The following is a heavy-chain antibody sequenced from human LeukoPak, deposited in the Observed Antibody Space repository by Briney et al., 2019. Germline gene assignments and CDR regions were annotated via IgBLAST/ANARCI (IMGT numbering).Heavy chain of an antibody. D-gene: IGHD3-16*02. CDR1: GGSVSSGSYY. V-gene: IGHV4-61*01. J-gene: IGHJ4*02. Sequence: SETLSLTCTVSGGSVSSGSYYWSWIRQPPGKGLEWIGYIYYSGSTNYNPSLKSRVTISVDTSKNQFSLKPSSVTAADTAVYCCARSIMITFGGVIEGFDYWGQGTLVTVSS. CDR2: IYYSGST. CDR3: ARSIMITFGGVIEGFDY.